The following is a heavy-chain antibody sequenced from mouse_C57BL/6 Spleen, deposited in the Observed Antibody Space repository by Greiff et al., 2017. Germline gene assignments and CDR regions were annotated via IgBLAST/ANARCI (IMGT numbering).Heavy chain of an antibody. CDR3: ARTIDSSDYLYYFDY. Sequence: QVQLQQPGAELVMPGASVTLSCKASGYTFTSYWMHWVKQRPGHGLEWIGEIDPSDSDTNYNQKFTGKSTLTVDKSSSTAYMQLSSLTSEDSAVYYCARTIDSSDYLYYFDYWGQGTTLTVSS. CDR2: IDPSDSDT. CDR1: GYTFTSYW. V-gene: IGHV1-69*01. D-gene: IGHD3-2*02. J-gene: IGHJ2*01.